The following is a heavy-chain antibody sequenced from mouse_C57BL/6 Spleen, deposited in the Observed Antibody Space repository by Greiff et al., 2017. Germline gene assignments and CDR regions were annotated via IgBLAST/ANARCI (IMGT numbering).Heavy chain of an antibody. V-gene: IGHV1-81*01. J-gene: IGHJ4*01. CDR1: GYTFTSYG. Sequence: QVQLQQSGAELARPGASVKLSCKASGYTFTSYGISWVKQRTGQGLEWIGEIYPRSGNTYYNEKVKGKATLTADKSSSTAYVELRSLTSEDSAVYFWARSCGSGCVRDVMDYWGQGTSVTVSS. CDR3: ARSCGSGCVRDVMDY. D-gene: IGHD3-2*02. CDR2: IYPRSGNT.